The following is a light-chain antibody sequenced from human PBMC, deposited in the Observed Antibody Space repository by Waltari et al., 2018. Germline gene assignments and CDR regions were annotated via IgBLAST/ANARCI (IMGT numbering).Light chain of an antibody. Sequence: SHVLTQSPSVSVAPGKTATLTCGGTSSKSVPWYQQRPGQAPVLVVSDDSDRPSGIPERFSGSNSGNTATLTISRVEAGDEADYYCQVWDSSSDHWVFGGGTTLTVL. CDR1: SSKS. CDR2: DDS. V-gene: IGLV3-21*03. CDR3: QVWDSSSDHWV. J-gene: IGLJ3*02.